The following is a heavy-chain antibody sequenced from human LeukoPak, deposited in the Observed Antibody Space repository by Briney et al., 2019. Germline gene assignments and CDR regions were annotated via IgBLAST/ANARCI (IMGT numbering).Heavy chain of an antibody. V-gene: IGHV4-59*01. Sequence: SETLSLTCTVSGGSISSYYWSWIRQPPGKGLEWIGYIYYSGTTNYNPSLKSRVTISVDTSKNQFSLKLSSVTAADTAVYYCAREAVTSANWFDPWGQGTLVTVSS. CDR1: GGSISSYY. CDR2: IYYSGTT. CDR3: AREAVTSANWFDP. J-gene: IGHJ5*02. D-gene: IGHD4-11*01.